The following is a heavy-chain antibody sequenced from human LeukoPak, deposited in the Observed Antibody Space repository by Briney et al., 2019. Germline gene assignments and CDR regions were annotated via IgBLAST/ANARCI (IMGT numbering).Heavy chain of an antibody. CDR1: GGSISSYY. Sequence: SETLSLTCTASGGSISSYYWSWIRQPAGKGLEWIGRIYTSGSTNYNPSLKSRVTMSVDTSKNQFSLKLSSVTAADTAVYYCARLRGQWLAPYYYYYMDVWGKGTTVTVSS. CDR2: IYTSGST. D-gene: IGHD6-19*01. CDR3: ARLRGQWLAPYYYYYMDV. V-gene: IGHV4-4*07. J-gene: IGHJ6*03.